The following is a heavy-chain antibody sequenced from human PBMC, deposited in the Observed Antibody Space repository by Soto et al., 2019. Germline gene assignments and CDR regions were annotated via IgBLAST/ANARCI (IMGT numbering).Heavy chain of an antibody. V-gene: IGHV3-23*01. CDR2: ISATGGST. J-gene: IGHJ4*02. CDR3: AKNYNWNFVVEY. D-gene: IGHD1-7*01. CDR1: GFPFINHA. Sequence: EVQLLESGGDFVQPGRSLRLSCAASGFPFINHAMSWVRQAPGKGLEWLSAISATGGSTYYADSVRGRFSISRDNSKNTVFLQKDSLTAEDTAVYFCAKNYNWNFVVEYWGRGTLVTVS.